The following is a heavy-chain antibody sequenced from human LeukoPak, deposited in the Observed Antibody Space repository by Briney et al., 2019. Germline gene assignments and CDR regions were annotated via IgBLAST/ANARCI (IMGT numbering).Heavy chain of an antibody. D-gene: IGHD3-22*01. CDR2: IWSDGSNK. CDR1: GFTFSGYG. V-gene: IGHV3-33*06. CDR3: AKVPIWYDSSGYYLTDY. Sequence: SGGSLRLSCAASGFTFSGYGMHWVRQAPGKGLEWVTVIWSDGSNKYYADSVKGRFTISRDNSKNTLYLQMNSLRAEDTAVYYCAKVPIWYDSSGYYLTDYWGQGTLVTVSS. J-gene: IGHJ4*02.